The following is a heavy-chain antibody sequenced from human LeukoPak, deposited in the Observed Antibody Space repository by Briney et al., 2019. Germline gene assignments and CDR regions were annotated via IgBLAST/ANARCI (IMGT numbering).Heavy chain of an antibody. V-gene: IGHV4-59*08. J-gene: IGHJ4*02. CDR3: ARARLRYRSGLSAYFDY. CDR2: IYYSGST. D-gene: IGHD6-19*01. CDR1: GGSISSYY. Sequence: SESLSLTCTVSGGSISSYYWSWIRQPPGKGLEWIGYIYYSGSTNYNPSLKGRVTISVDTSKNQFSLKLSSMTAADTAVYYCARARLRYRSGLSAYFDYWGQGTLVTVSS.